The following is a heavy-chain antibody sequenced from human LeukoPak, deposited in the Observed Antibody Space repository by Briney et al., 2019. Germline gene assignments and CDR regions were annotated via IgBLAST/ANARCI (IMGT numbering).Heavy chain of an antibody. Sequence: SETLSLTCTVSGGSISSGGYYWSWIRQHPGKGLEWIGYIYYSGSTYYNPSLKSRVTISVDTSKNQFSLKLSSVTAADTAVYYCAKAQYGDYDEGFDYWGQGTLVTVSS. J-gene: IGHJ4*02. D-gene: IGHD4-17*01. V-gene: IGHV4-31*03. CDR2: IYYSGST. CDR3: AKAQYGDYDEGFDY. CDR1: GGSISSGGYY.